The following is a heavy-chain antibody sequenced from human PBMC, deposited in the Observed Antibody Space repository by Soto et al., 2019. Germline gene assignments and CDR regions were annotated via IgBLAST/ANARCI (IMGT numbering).Heavy chain of an antibody. J-gene: IGHJ5*02. D-gene: IGHD3-10*01. CDR3: PREGHGDWFDT. V-gene: IGHV3-30-3*01. CDR2: ISDDGSNK. CDR1: GFTFSTYA. Sequence: PGGSLRLSCAASGFTFSTYAMHWVRQAPGKGLEWVATISDDGSNKYYADSVKGRFTISRDNSKDTLWLQMNSLRAEDTAVYYCPREGHGDWFDTWGQGTLVTVSS.